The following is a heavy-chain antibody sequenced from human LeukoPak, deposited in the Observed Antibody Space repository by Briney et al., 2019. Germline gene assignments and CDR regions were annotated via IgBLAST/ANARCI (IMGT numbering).Heavy chain of an antibody. D-gene: IGHD6-19*01. J-gene: IGHJ4*02. Sequence: SQTLSLTCTVSGGSISSGDYYWSWIRQPPGKGLEWIGYIYYTGSTSYNPSLKSRLSMSVDTSKNQFSLNLSSVTAADTAVYYCARVGYASGWYPFDYWGQGTLVTVSS. CDR3: ARVGYASGWYPFDY. CDR1: GGSISSGDYY. CDR2: IYYTGST. V-gene: IGHV4-30-4*01.